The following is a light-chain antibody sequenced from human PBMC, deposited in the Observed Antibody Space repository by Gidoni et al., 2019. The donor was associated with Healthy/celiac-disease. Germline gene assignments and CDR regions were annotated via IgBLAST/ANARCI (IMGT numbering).Light chain of an antibody. V-gene: IGLV1-40*01. Sequence: QSVLTQPPSVSGAPGQRVTISCTGSSSNIGAGYDVPWYQQLPGTAPNILIYGNSNRPSGVPDRFSGSKSGTSASLAITVLQAEDEADYYCQSYDSSLSGSNVVFGGGTNLTVL. CDR1: SSNIGAGYD. J-gene: IGLJ2*01. CDR2: GNS. CDR3: QSYDSSLSGSNVV.